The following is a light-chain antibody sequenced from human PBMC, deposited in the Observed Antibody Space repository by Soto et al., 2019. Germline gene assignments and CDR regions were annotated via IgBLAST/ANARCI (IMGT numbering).Light chain of an antibody. CDR1: QSVRSN. CDR3: QQYVSSPFT. Sequence: EVVMTQSPATLSVSPGERATLSCRASQSVRSNLAWYQQKPGQAPRLLIYDVSSRATGIPDRFSGSGSGTDFTLTISRLEPEDCAVYYCQQYVSSPFTFGPGTKVDIK. V-gene: IGKV3-20*01. CDR2: DVS. J-gene: IGKJ3*01.